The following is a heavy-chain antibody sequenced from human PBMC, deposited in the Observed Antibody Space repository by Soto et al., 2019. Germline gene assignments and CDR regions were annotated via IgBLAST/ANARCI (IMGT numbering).Heavy chain of an antibody. Sequence: EASVKVSCKASEYTFTSYAMHWVRQAPGQRLEWMGWINAGNGNTKYSQKFQGRVTITRDTSASTAYMELSSLRYEDTAVYYCARGPLLWGDVWGQGTTVTVSS. J-gene: IGHJ6*02. D-gene: IGHD3-10*01. V-gene: IGHV1-3*01. CDR1: EYTFTSYA. CDR3: ARGPLLWGDV. CDR2: INAGNGNT.